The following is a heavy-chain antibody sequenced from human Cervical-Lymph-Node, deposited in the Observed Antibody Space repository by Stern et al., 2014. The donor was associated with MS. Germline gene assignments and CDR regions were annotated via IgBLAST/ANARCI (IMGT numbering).Heavy chain of an antibody. CDR1: GGSLSSGAYY. V-gene: IGHV4-30-4*01. Sequence: QVQLQESGPGLVKPSQTLYLTCAVSGGSLSSGAYYWSWIRQCPGKGLEWIGYIHCSGTTYYNPSLKSRVTISVDTSKNQFSLKLSSVTAADTAVYYCSRDADAYSLVFGYWGRGTLVTVSS. J-gene: IGHJ4*02. CDR3: SRDADAYSLVFGY. CDR2: IHCSGTT. D-gene: IGHD5-24*01.